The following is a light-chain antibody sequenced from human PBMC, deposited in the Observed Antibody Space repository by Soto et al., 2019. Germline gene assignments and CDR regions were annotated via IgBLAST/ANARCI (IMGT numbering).Light chain of an antibody. CDR2: DVS. Sequence: QSVLNQPASVSGSPGQSITISCTGTSSDVGGYNYVSWYQQHPGKAPKLMIYDVSNRPSGVSNRFSGFKSGNTASLTISGLHAEDEADYYCSSYTTSSTYVFGTGTRSPS. J-gene: IGLJ1*01. CDR3: SSYTTSSTYV. V-gene: IGLV2-14*03. CDR1: SSDVGGYNY.